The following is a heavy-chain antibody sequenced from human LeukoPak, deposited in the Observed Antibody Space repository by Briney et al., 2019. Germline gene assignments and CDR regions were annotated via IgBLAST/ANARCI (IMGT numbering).Heavy chain of an antibody. D-gene: IGHD4-17*01. CDR3: ARGQGTVTTH. CDR2: IYYSGST. V-gene: IGHV4-39*07. Sequence: SETLSLTCTVSGGSISSSSYYWGWIRQPPGKGLEWIGSIYYSGSTYYNPSLKSRVTISLDTSKNQFSLKLSSVTAADTAVYYCARGQGTVTTHWGQGTLVTVSS. CDR1: GGSISSSSYY. J-gene: IGHJ4*02.